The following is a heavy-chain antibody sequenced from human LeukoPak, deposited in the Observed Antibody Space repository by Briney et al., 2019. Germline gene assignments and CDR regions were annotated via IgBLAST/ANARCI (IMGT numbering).Heavy chain of an antibody. V-gene: IGHV3-23*01. CDR3: AKQWELSRGGFDY. CDR1: GFTFSSYA. D-gene: IGHD1-26*01. Sequence: PGGSLRLSCAASGFTFSSYAMSWVRQAPGKGLEWVSTISGRGGNTYYADSVQGRFTISRDNSKNTLFLQMNSLRAEDTAVYFCAKQWELSRGGFDYWGQGTLVTVSS. CDR2: ISGRGGNT. J-gene: IGHJ4*02.